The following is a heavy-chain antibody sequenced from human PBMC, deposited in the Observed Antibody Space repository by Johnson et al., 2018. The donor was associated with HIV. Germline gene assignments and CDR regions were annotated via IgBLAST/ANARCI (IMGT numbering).Heavy chain of an antibody. D-gene: IGHD6-19*01. CDR1: GFTFSSYA. CDR3: ARDRAVAGTHHDAFDI. V-gene: IGHV3-30*14. Sequence: VQLVESGGGVVQPGRSLRLSCAASGFTFSSYAMHWVRQAPGKGLEWVAVISYDGINKYYADSVKGRFTISRDNSKNTLYLQMNSLGAKDTAVYYCARDRAVAGTHHDAFDIWGQGTMVTVSS. J-gene: IGHJ3*02. CDR2: ISYDGINK.